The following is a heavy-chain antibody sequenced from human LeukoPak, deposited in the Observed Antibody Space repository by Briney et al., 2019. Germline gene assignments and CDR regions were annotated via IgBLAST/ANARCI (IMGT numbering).Heavy chain of an antibody. CDR3: ARAGEYYDRSGYWGNSCDI. V-gene: IGHV3-30-3*01. CDR2: ISYDGVNK. Sequence: PGGSLRLSCAASGFTFSSYSLLWVRQAPGKGLEWVAVISYDGVNKYYADSVKGRFTISRDNSKNTLYLQMNSLRAEDTAVYYCARAGEYYDRSGYWGNSCDIWGQGTMVTVSS. CDR1: GFTFSSYS. D-gene: IGHD3-22*01. J-gene: IGHJ3*02.